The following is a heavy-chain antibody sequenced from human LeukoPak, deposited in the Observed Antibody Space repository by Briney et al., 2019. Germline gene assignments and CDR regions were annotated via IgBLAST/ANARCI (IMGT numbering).Heavy chain of an antibody. CDR1: GGSISSSSYY. CDR3: ARGPLEMFAGVVVPAATGSTTFDY. D-gene: IGHD2-2*01. CDR2: IYYSGST. V-gene: IGHV4-39*01. Sequence: PSETLSLTCTVSGGSISSSSYYWGWIRQPPGKGLEWIGSIYYSGSTYYNPSLKSRVTISVDTSKNQFSLKLSSVTAADTAVYYCARGPLEMFAGVVVPAATGSTTFDYWGQGTLVTVSS. J-gene: IGHJ4*02.